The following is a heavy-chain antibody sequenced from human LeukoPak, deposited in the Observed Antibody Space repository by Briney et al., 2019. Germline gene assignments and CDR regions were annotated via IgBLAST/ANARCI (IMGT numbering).Heavy chain of an antibody. D-gene: IGHD6-25*01. V-gene: IGHV3-23*01. CDR1: GFTFSSFR. CDR2: ITGRGGNT. CDR3: ARDRAAFDS. J-gene: IGHJ4*02. Sequence: GGSLRLSCAASGFTFSSFRMSWVRQAPGKGLQWVSGITGRGGNTYYADSVEGRFTISRDNSKNTLSLQMDSLRAEDTAIYYCARDRAAFDSWGQGTLVTVSS.